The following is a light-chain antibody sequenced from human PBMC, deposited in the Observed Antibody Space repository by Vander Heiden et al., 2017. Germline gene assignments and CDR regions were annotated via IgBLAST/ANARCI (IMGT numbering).Light chain of an antibody. CDR2: AAS. CDR3: QQSYSTPPVT. CDR1: QSISSY. J-gene: IGKJ4*01. V-gene: IGKV1-39*01. Sequence: DIQMTQSPSSLSASVGDRVTITCRASQSISSYLNWYQQKPGKAPKLLIYAASSLQSGVPSRFSGSGSGTDFTLTISSLQPEDFATYYCQQSYSTPPVTFGGGTQVEIK.